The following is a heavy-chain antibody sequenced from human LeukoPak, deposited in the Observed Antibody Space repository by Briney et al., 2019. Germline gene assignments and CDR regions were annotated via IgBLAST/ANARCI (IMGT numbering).Heavy chain of an antibody. D-gene: IGHD2-15*01. Sequence: GGSLRLSCAASGFTFSSYEMNWVRQAPGKGLEWVSYISSSGSTIYYADSVKGRFTISRDNAKNSLYLQMNSLRAEDTAVYYCATSRSCSGGSCPDYWGQGTLVTVSS. CDR2: ISSSGSTI. J-gene: IGHJ4*02. V-gene: IGHV3-48*03. CDR1: GFTFSSYE. CDR3: ATSRSCSGGSCPDY.